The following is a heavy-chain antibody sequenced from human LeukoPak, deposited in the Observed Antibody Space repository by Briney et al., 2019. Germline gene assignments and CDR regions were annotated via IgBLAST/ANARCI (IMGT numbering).Heavy chain of an antibody. D-gene: IGHD3-3*01. CDR2: INTNTGNP. Sequence: ASVKVSCKASGYTFTSYAMNWVRQAPGQGLEWMGWINTNTGNPTYAQGFTGRFVFSLDTSVSTAYLQISSLKAEDTAVYYCARSPEVTRVEGFDYWGQGTLVTVSS. CDR3: ARSPEVTRVEGFDY. J-gene: IGHJ4*02. CDR1: GYTFTSYA. V-gene: IGHV7-4-1*02.